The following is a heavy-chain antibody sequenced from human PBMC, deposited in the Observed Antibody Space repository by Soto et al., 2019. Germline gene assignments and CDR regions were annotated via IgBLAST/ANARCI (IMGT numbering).Heavy chain of an antibody. D-gene: IGHD6-19*01. V-gene: IGHV6-1*01. J-gene: IGHJ3*02. CDR3: ASAGIAVAGTIVGAFDI. CDR2: TYYRSKWYN. CDR1: GDSVSSNSAA. Sequence: SQTLSLTCAISGDSVSSNSAAWNWIRQSPSRGLEWLGRTYYRSKWYNDYAVSVKSRITINPDTSKNQFSLQLNSVTPEDTAVYHCASAGIAVAGTIVGAFDIWGQGTMVTVSS.